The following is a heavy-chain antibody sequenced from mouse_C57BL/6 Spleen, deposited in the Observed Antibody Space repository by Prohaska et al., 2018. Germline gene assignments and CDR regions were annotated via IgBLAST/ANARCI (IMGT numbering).Heavy chain of an antibody. J-gene: IGHJ4*01. V-gene: IGHV5-9-1*02. CDR3: TREGNWDYAMDY. Sequence: SYAMSWVRQTPEKRLEWVAYISSGGDYIYYADTVKGRFTISRDNARNTLYLQMSSLKSEDTAMYYCTREGNWDYAMDYWGQGTSVTVSS. D-gene: IGHD4-1*01. CDR1: SYA. CDR2: ISSGGDYI.